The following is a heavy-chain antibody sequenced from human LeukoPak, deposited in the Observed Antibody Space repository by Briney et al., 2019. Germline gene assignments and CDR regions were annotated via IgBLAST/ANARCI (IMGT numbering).Heavy chain of an antibody. D-gene: IGHD3-10*01. V-gene: IGHV3-30*02. CDR2: IRYDGSNT. Sequence: GGSLRLSCAVSGFTFNNYGMHWVRHAPGKGLEWVAFIRYDGSNTYYADSVKGRFTISRDNSKNTLYLHMNRLRAEDTAVYYCAKQARRAYYYGSGTYAGSHYFDYWGQGTLVTVSS. J-gene: IGHJ4*02. CDR1: GFTFNNYG. CDR3: AKQARRAYYYGSGTYAGSHYFDY.